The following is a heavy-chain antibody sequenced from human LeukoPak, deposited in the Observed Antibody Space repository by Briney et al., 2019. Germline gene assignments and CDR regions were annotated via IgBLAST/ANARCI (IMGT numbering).Heavy chain of an antibody. CDR3: AKGGDYDSSGYDSDY. Sequence: GGSLRLSCVGSGFTVSSSFMSWVRQAPGKGLVWVSRINSDGSSTSYADSVKGRFTISRDNAKNTLYLQMNSLRAEDTAVYYCAKGGDYDSSGYDSDYWGQGTLVTVSS. CDR1: GFTVSSSF. D-gene: IGHD3-22*01. J-gene: IGHJ4*02. CDR2: INSDGSST. V-gene: IGHV3-74*01.